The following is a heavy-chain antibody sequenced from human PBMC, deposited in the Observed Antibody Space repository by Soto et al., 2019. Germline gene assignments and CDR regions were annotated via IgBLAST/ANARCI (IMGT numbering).Heavy chain of an antibody. CDR3: ASGYYYDSSGYPDPFDY. Sequence: ASVKVSCKASGGTFSSYAISWVRQAPGQGLEWMGGIIPIFGTANYAQKFQGRVTITADESTSTAYMALSSLRSEDTAVYYCASGYYYDSSGYPDPFDYWGQGTLVTVSS. CDR1: GGTFSSYA. D-gene: IGHD3-22*01. V-gene: IGHV1-69*13. J-gene: IGHJ4*02. CDR2: IIPIFGTA.